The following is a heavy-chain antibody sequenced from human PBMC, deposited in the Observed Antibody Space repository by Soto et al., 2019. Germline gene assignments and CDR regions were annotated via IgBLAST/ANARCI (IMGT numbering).Heavy chain of an antibody. V-gene: IGHV3-30-3*01. Sequence: GESLKISCVASGFNFTDYVIHWVRQAPGRGLEWVAFMSFDGDNEFYADFARGRFTLSRANSKHTLFLQMKGLRLDDSAVYFCEAAGLSKRNRYPYGMDVRPQG. D-gene: IGHD6-13*01. CDR1: GFNFTDYV. CDR2: MSFDGDNE. CDR3: EAAGLSKRNRYPYGMDV. J-gene: IGHJ6*02.